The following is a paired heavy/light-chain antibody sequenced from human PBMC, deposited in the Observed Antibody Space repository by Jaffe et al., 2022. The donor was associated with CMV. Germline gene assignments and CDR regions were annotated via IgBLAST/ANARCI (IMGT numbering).Heavy chain of an antibody. Sequence: QVQLVESGGGLVKPGGSLRLSCAASGFTFSDYYMSWIRQAPGKGLEWVSYISSSSSYTNYADSVKGRFTISRDNAKNSLYLQMNSLRAEDTAVYYCARVGTPLYSGSYHFDYWGQGTLVTVSS. CDR2: ISSSSSYT. D-gene: IGHD1-26*01. J-gene: IGHJ4*02. CDR1: GFTFSDYY. CDR3: ARVGTPLYSGSYHFDY. V-gene: IGHV3-11*06.
Light chain of an antibody. CDR2: KDS. Sequence: SYELTQPPSVSVSPGQTARITCSGDALPKQYAYWYQQKPGQAPVLVIYKDSERPSGIPERFSGSSSGTTVTLTISGVQAEDEADYYCQSADSSGTVFGGGTKLTVL. V-gene: IGLV3-25*03. CDR1: ALPKQY. CDR3: QSADSSGTV. J-gene: IGLJ2*01.